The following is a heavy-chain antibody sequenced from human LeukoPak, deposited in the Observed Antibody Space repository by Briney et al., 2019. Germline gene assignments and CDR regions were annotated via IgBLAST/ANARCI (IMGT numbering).Heavy chain of an antibody. CDR2: VIAIFGRV. CDR3: ARGELGDSSGFSFFDY. V-gene: IGHV1-69*05. J-gene: IGHJ4*02. CDR1: RGTFSSYG. Sequence: SVKVSCRASRGTFSSYGISWVRQAPGQGLEWMGGVIAIFGRVKYGQKFQGRATITTDESTSTAYMELSSLTSEDTGVYYCARGELGDSSGFSFFDYWGQGTLVTVSS. D-gene: IGHD3-22*01.